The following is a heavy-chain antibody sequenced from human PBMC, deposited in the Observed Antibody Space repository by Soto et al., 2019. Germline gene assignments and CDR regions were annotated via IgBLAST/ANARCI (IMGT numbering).Heavy chain of an antibody. CDR1: GYTFTSYY. J-gene: IGHJ6*02. Sequence: QVQLVQSGAEVMKPGASVKVSCKVSGYTFTSYYVHWVRQAPGQGLEWMGIINPSGGSTDFAQHFQGRVTMSRDTSTSTVYMELSSLRSEDTAVYFCARDGFPYYYDSSGYPYGMDVWGQGSTVSVSS. CDR3: ARDGFPYYYDSSGYPYGMDV. D-gene: IGHD3-22*01. CDR2: INPSGGST. V-gene: IGHV1-46*01.